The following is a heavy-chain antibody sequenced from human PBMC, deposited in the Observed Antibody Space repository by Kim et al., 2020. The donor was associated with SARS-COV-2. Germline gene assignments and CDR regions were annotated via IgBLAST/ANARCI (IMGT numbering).Heavy chain of an antibody. D-gene: IGHD3-22*01. CDR2: IKQDGSEK. CDR1: GFTFSSYW. V-gene: IGHV3-7*03. Sequence: GGSLRLSCVASGFTFSSYWMSWVRQAPGKGLEWVANIKQDGSEKYYVDSVKGRFTISRDNAKNSLYLQMNSLRAEDTAVYYCARDQVYYDSSGPPDYYYYYGMDVWGQGTTVTVSS. CDR3: ARDQVYYDSSGPPDYYYYYGMDV. J-gene: IGHJ6*02.